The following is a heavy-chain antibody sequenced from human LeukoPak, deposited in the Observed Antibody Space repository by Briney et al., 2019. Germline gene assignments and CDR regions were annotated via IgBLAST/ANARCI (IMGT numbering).Heavy chain of an antibody. CDR3: ARADGYSSSSVSLYYYYMDV. D-gene: IGHD6-6*01. CDR2: INPSGGST. CDR1: GYTFTSYY. J-gene: IGHJ6*03. Sequence: GASVKVSCKASGYTFTSYYMHWVRQAPGQGLEWMGIINPSGGSTSYAQKFQGGVTMTRDTSTSTVYMELSSLRSEDTAVYYCARADGYSSSSVSLYYYYMDVWGKGTTVTVSS. V-gene: IGHV1-46*01.